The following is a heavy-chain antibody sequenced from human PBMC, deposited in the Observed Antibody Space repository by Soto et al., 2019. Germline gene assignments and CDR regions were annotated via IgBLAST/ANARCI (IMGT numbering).Heavy chain of an antibody. CDR2: ISYDGSNK. CDR1: GFTFSIYA. D-gene: IGHD4-4*01. Sequence: PGGSLRLSCAASGFTFSIYAMHWVRQAPGKGLEWVAVISYDGSNKYYADSVKGRFTISRDNSKNTLYLQMNSLRAEDTAVYYCARALTVTDYYYGMDVWGQGTTVTVSS. V-gene: IGHV3-30-3*01. CDR3: ARALTVTDYYYGMDV. J-gene: IGHJ6*02.